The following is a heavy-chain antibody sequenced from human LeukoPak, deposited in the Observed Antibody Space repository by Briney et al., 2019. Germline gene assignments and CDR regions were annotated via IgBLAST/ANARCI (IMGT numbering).Heavy chain of an antibody. V-gene: IGHV1-2*02. J-gene: IGHJ4*02. CDR3: VREYYDILTGSGGAGYYFDY. CDR2: INPKSGGT. D-gene: IGHD3-9*01. Sequence: GASVKVSCKASGYTFTGYYMHWVRQAPGQGLEWMGWINPKSGGTSYAQNFQGRVTMTRDTSINTAYMELSRLRPDDAAVYHCVREYYDILTGSGGAGYYFDYWGQGTLVTVSS. CDR1: GYTFTGYY.